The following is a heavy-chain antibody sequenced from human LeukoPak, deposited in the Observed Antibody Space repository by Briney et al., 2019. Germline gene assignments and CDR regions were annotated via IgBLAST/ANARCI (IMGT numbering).Heavy chain of an antibody. CDR3: ARIRMITFGGVIVRTYYSDY. Sequence: SETLSLTCAVSNYSISSGYYWGWIRQPPGKGLEWIGSIYHRGNTYYNPSLKSRVTISVDTSKNQFSLKLSSVTAADTAVYYCARIRMITFGGVIVRTYYSDYWGQGTLVIVSS. CDR1: NYSISSGYY. CDR2: IYHRGNT. J-gene: IGHJ4*02. D-gene: IGHD3-16*02. V-gene: IGHV4-38-2*01.